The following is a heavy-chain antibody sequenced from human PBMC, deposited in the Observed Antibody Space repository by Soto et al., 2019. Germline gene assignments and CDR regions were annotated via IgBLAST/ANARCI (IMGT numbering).Heavy chain of an antibody. V-gene: IGHV4-34*01. Sequence: SETLSLTCAVYGGSFSGYYWSCIRQPPGKGLEWIGEINHSGSTNYNPSLKSRVTISVDTSKNQFSLKLSSVTAADTAVYYCARVPRYYGSGSYPGGDYWGQGTLVTVSS. CDR2: INHSGST. CDR3: ARVPRYYGSGSYPGGDY. J-gene: IGHJ4*02. CDR1: GGSFSGYY. D-gene: IGHD3-10*01.